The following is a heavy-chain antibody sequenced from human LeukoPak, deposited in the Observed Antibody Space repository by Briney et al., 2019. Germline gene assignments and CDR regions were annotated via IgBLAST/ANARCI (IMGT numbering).Heavy chain of an antibody. J-gene: IGHJ4*02. CDR1: GGSISSYY. CDR3: ARRSSAYGWDYFDY. D-gene: IGHD5-12*01. CDR2: IYYSGST. Sequence: PSETLSLTCTVSGGSISSYYWSWIRQPPGKGLEWIGYIYYSGSTNYNPSLKSRVTISVDTSKNQFSLKLSSVTAADTAVYYCARRSSAYGWDYFDYWGQGALVTVSS. V-gene: IGHV4-59*08.